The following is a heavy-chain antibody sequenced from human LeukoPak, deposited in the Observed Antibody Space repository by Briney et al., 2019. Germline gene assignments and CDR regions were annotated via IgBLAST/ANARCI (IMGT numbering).Heavy chain of an antibody. D-gene: IGHD2-8*01. V-gene: IGHV4-34*01. CDR1: GGSFSGYY. CDR2: INHSGST. Sequence: SSETLSLTCAVYGGSFSGYYWSWIRQPPGKGLEWIGEINHSGSTNYNPSLKSRVTISVDTSKNQFSLKLSSVTAADTAVHYCARRGPYCTNGVCHYYYYYMDVWGKGTTVTVSS. J-gene: IGHJ6*03. CDR3: ARRGPYCTNGVCHYYYYYMDV.